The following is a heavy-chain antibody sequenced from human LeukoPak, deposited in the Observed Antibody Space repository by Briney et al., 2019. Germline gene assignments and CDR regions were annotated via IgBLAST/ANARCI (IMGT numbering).Heavy chain of an antibody. CDR3: AKDHGTNVYDPLDY. J-gene: IGHJ4*02. CDR2: ISNGGAGT. Sequence: PGESLRLSCAASGFNFRSHAISWVRQAPGKGLEWVSVISNGGAGTYYADSVKGRFTISRDNSKSTLYLQMSSLRAEDTAVYYCAKDHGTNVYDPLDYWGQGTLVTVSS. V-gene: IGHV3-23*01. D-gene: IGHD2-8*01. CDR1: GFNFRSHA.